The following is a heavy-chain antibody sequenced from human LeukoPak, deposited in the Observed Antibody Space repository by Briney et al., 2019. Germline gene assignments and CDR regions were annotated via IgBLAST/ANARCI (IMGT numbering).Heavy chain of an antibody. CDR3: ATLPERYCSGGTCYSDDNY. J-gene: IGHJ4*02. CDR2: IDPEDGET. V-gene: IGHV1-69-2*01. CDR1: GYTFTDYH. Sequence: ASVKVSCKVSGYTFTDYHMHWVQQAPGKGLEWMGLIDPEDGETMYAERFQGRVTITAGTSTDTAYMELSSLRSEDTAVYYCATLPERYCSGGTCYSDDNYWGQGTLVTVSS. D-gene: IGHD2-15*01.